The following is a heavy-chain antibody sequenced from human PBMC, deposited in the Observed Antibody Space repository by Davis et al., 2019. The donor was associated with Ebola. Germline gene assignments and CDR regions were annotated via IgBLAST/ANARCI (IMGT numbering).Heavy chain of an antibody. CDR2: IKQDGSEK. V-gene: IGHV3-7*01. J-gene: IGHJ1*01. Sequence: GESLKISCAASGFTFSSYWMTWVRQAPGKGLEWVANIKQDGSEKHYVDSVKGRFNVSRDNAKNSLYLQMNSLRAEDTAVYYCARSLGGSGGNFQHWGQGTLVTVSS. CDR3: ARSLGGSGGNFQH. CDR1: GFTFSSYW. D-gene: IGHD7-27*01.